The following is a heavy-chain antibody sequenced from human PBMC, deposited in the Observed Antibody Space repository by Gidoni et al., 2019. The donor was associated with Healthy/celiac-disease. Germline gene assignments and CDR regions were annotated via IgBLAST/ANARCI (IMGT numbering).Heavy chain of an antibody. CDR3: ARERGSGSYYHFDY. CDR2: INWNGGRT. Sequence: EVPLVESGGGVVRPGGSLRLSCAACGFTVDDYGMSWVRQAQGKGLECVSGINWNGGRTGYADSVKGRFTISRDNAKNSLYLQMNRLRAEDTALYYFARERGSGSYYHFDYWGQGTLVTVSS. CDR1: GFTVDDYG. V-gene: IGHV3-20*04. D-gene: IGHD1-26*01. J-gene: IGHJ4*02.